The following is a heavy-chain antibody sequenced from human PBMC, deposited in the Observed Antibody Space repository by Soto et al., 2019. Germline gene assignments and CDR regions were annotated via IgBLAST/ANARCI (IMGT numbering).Heavy chain of an antibody. J-gene: IGHJ4*02. V-gene: IGHV1-69*13. Sequence: GASVKVSCKASGGTFSSYAISWVRQAPGQGLEWMGGIIPIFGTANYAQKFQGRVTITADESTSTAYMELSSLRSEDTAVYYCARGSMTVVDTGFFDYWGQGTLVTVSS. CDR1: GGTFSSYA. CDR3: ARGSMTVVDTGFFDY. D-gene: IGHD3-22*01. CDR2: IIPIFGTA.